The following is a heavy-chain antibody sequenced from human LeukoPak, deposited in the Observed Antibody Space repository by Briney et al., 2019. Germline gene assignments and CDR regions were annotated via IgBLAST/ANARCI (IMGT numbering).Heavy chain of an antibody. CDR1: GYTFTSYY. J-gene: IGHJ4*02. CDR2: INPSGGST. Sequence: ASVKISCKVSGYTFTSYYMHWVRQAPGQGLEWMGIINPSGGSTSYAQRFQGRVTMTRDTSTSTVYMELSSLRSEDTAVYYCARVEVYSGSFDYWGQGTLVTVSS. D-gene: IGHD5-12*01. CDR3: ARVEVYSGSFDY. V-gene: IGHV1-46*03.